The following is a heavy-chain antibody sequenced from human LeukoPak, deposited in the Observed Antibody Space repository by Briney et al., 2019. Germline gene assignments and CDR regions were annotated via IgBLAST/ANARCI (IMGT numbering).Heavy chain of an antibody. J-gene: IGHJ6*02. CDR3: ARGGRYWYWYSFFDYYGMDV. CDR2: INHSGST. D-gene: IGHD3-10*01. CDR1: GGSFSGYH. V-gene: IGHV4-34*01. Sequence: SETLSLTCAVYGGSFSGYHWSWIRQPPGKGLEWIGEINHSGSTNYNPSLESRVTMSVDTSKSQFSLKLSSVSAADTAMYFCARGGRYWYWYSFFDYYGMDVWGQGTTVTVSS.